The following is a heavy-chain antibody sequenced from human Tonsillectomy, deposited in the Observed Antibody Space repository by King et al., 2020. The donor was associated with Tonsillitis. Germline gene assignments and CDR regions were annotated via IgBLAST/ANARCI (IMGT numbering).Heavy chain of an antibody. D-gene: IGHD3-22*01. CDR3: AKRASRVDSSGYYVYLYFGL. Sequence: VQLVEAGGGVVHPGGSLRLSCAASGFTFSNFGMHWVRQAPGKGLEWVAFIRYDGSERYYADSVKGRFTISRDNSNNTLYLQMNSLRAEDTAVYYCAKRASRVDSSGYYVYLYFGLWGRGSLVTVSS. V-gene: IGHV3-30*02. J-gene: IGHJ2*01. CDR1: GFTFSNFG. CDR2: IRYDGSER.